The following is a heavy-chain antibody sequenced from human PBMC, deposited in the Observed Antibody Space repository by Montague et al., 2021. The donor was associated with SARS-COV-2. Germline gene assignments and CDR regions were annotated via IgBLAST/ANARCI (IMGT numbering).Heavy chain of an antibody. J-gene: IGHJ4*02. CDR3: ARVFPRWLQFDPYFDY. D-gene: IGHD5-24*01. Sequence: SETLSLTCTVSGGSISSYYWSWMRQPPGKGLEWIGYIYYSGSTNYNTPLKSRVTISVDTSKNQFSLKLSSVTAADTAVYYCARVFPRWLQFDPYFDYWGQGTLVTVSS. CDR1: GGSISSYY. CDR2: IYYSGST. V-gene: IGHV4-59*01.